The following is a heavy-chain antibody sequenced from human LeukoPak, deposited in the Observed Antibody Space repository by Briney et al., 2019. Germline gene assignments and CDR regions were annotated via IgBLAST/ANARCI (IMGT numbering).Heavy chain of an antibody. V-gene: IGHV4-4*07. CDR2: IYTSGST. CDR3: ARALTVYDSSGFRFDP. J-gene: IGHJ5*02. D-gene: IGHD3-22*01. CDR1: GGSISSYY. Sequence: SETLSLTCTVSGGSISSYYWSWIRQPAGKGLEWIGRIYTSGSTNYNPSLKSRVTISVDTSKNQFSLKLSSVTAADTAVYYCARALTVYDSSGFRFDPWGQGTLVTVSS.